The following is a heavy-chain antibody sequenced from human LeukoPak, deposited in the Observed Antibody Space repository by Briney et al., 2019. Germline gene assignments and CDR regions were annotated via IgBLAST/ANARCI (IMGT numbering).Heavy chain of an antibody. CDR3: ARGEYSGYYDY. CDR1: GGSFGGYY. V-gene: IGHV4-34*01. D-gene: IGHD5-12*01. J-gene: IGHJ4*02. CDR2: INHSGST. Sequence: SETLSLTCAVYGGSFGGYYWSWIRQPPGKGLEWIGEINHSGSTNYNPSLKSRVTISVDTSKNQFSLKLSSVTAADTAVYYCARGEYSGYYDYWGQGTLVTVSS.